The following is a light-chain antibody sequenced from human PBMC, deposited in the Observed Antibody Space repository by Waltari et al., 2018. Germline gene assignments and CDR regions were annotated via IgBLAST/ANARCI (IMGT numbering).Light chain of an antibody. CDR2: DAS. CDR1: QSLSSW. Sequence: DIQMTQSPSTLSASIGDRVTITCRASQSLSSWLAWYQQSPGKAPKLLVSDASTLQSGVPSRFSGSGSGTEFTLTISSLQPEDFATYYCQHYTRYSITFGQGTRLEIK. V-gene: IGKV1-5*01. J-gene: IGKJ5*01. CDR3: QHYTRYSIT.